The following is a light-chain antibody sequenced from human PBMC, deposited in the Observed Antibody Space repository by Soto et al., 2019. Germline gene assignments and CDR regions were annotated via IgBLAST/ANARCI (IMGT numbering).Light chain of an antibody. CDR1: QSVSSY. CDR2: DAS. Sequence: EIVLTQSPATLSLSPGERATLSCRASQSVSSYLAWYQQRPGQAPRLLIYDASNRATGIPARFSGSGSGTDFTLTIGSLEPEDFAVYYCQQRTNWPPLTFGGGPEVEIK. V-gene: IGKV3-11*01. J-gene: IGKJ4*01. CDR3: QQRTNWPPLT.